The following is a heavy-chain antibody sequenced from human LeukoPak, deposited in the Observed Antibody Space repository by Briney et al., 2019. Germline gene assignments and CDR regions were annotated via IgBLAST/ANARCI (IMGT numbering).Heavy chain of an antibody. CDR2: INHSGST. CDR1: GYSISSGYY. Sequence: SETLSLTCTVSGYSISSGYYWSWIRQPPGKGLEWIGEINHSGSTNYNPSLKSRVTISVDTSKNQFSLKLSSVTAADTAVYYCARGLTYSSSWYQLSPKDAFDIWGQGTMVTVSS. V-gene: IGHV4-38-2*02. D-gene: IGHD6-13*01. CDR3: ARGLTYSSSWYQLSPKDAFDI. J-gene: IGHJ3*02.